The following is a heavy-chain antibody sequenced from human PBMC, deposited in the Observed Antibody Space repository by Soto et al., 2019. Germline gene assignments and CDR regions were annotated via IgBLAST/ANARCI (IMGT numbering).Heavy chain of an antibody. J-gene: IGHJ5*02. CDR2: IYTSGST. CDR1: GGSISSYY. CDR3: AREHPGYCSGGSCYSGWFDP. D-gene: IGHD2-15*01. Sequence: QVQLQESGPGLVKPSETLSLTCTVSGGSISSYYWSWIRQPAGKGLEWLGRIYTSGSTNYNPSLKSRVTMSVDTSKNQFSLKLSSVTAADTAVYYCAREHPGYCSGGSCYSGWFDPWGQGTLVTVSS. V-gene: IGHV4-4*07.